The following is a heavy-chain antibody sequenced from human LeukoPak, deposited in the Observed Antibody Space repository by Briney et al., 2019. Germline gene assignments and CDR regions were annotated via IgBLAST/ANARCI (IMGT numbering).Heavy chain of an antibody. D-gene: IGHD3-10*01. V-gene: IGHV1-2*02. J-gene: IGHJ5*02. CDR3: ARDRITMVRGVKNWFDP. CDR2: INPNSGGT. CDR1: GYTFTGYY. Sequence: GASVKVSCKASGYTFTGYYMHWVRQAPGQGLEWMGWINPNSGGTNYAQKFQGRVTMTRDTSISTAYMELSRPRSDDTAVYYCARDRITMVRGVKNWFDPWGQGTLVTVSS.